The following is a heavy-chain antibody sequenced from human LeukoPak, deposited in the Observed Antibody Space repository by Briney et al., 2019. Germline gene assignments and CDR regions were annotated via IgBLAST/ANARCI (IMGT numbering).Heavy chain of an antibody. Sequence: PSETLSLTCAVYGGSFSGYYWSWIRQPLGKGLEWIGVINHSGSTNYNPSLKSRVTISVDTSKIQFSLKLSSVTAADTAVYYCARPNGVLLWFGELSDAFDIWGQGTMVTVSS. CDR2: INHSGST. CDR1: GGSFSGYY. D-gene: IGHD3-10*01. J-gene: IGHJ3*02. V-gene: IGHV4-34*01. CDR3: ARPNGVLLWFGELSDAFDI.